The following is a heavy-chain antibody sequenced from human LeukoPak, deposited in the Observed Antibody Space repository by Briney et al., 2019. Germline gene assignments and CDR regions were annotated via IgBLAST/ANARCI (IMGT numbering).Heavy chain of an antibody. CDR3: VKDRGVLLWFGEPDY. J-gene: IGHJ4*02. Sequence: GGSLRLSCSASRFTFSSYAMHWVRQAPGKGLEYVSAISSNGGSTYYADSVKGRFTISRDNSKNTLYLQMSSLRAEDTAVYYCVKDRGVLLWFGEPDYWGQGTLVTVSS. CDR1: RFTFSSYA. D-gene: IGHD3-10*01. CDR2: ISSNGGST. V-gene: IGHV3-64D*06.